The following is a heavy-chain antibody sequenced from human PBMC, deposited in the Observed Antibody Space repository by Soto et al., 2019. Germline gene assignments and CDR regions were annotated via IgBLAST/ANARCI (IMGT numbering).Heavy chain of an antibody. CDR1: GGTFSSYA. CDR2: INPASQLR. J-gene: IGHJ4*02. V-gene: IGHV1-69*09. Sequence: QVQLVQSGAEAKKPGSSVKVSCKTSGGTFSSYAISWVRQAPGQGLEWVGRINPASQLRNYEQSLQGRVTITADTSTTTAYMELSGLTSEDTAVYYCARMKLARLDHWGQGTLVTVSS. CDR3: ARMKLARLDH.